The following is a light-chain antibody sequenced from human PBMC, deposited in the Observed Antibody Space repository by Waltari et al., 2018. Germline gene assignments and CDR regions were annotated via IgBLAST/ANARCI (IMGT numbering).Light chain of an antibody. J-gene: IGKJ4*01. CDR2: DAS. Sequence: EIVLTQSPATLSLSPGQRVTLSCWASQSVDYYLAWYQQKPGQAPRLLIYDASNWATGIPYRVSGGGSGTDFTLTISSLEPEDFAVYFCQQRKSWPLTFGGGTKVEIK. CDR3: QQRKSWPLT. V-gene: IGKV3-11*01. CDR1: QSVDYY.